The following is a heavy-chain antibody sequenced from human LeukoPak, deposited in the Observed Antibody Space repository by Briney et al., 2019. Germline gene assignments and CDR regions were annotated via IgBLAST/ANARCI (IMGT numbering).Heavy chain of an antibody. CDR3: ASIVIYDYVWGSYDHNWFDP. V-gene: IGHV4-59*12. J-gene: IGHJ5*02. Sequence: PSETLSLTCTVSGGSISSYYWSWIRQPPGKGLEWIGYIYYSGSTNYNPSLKSRVTISVDTSKNQFSLKLSSVTAADTAVYYCASIVIYDYVWGSYDHNWFDPWGQGTLVTVSS. CDR2: IYYSGST. D-gene: IGHD3-16*01. CDR1: GGSISSYY.